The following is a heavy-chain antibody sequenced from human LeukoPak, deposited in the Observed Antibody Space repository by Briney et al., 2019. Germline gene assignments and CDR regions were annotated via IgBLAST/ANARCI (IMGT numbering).Heavy chain of an antibody. V-gene: IGHV4-59*01. CDR3: ARGGGHYGMDV. CDR2: IYYSGST. Sequence: SETLSLTCTVSGGSTSAYYWSWIRQPPGKGLEWIGYIYYSGSTNYNPSLKSRVTISVDTSKNQFSLKLSSATAADTAVYYCARGGGHYGMDVWGQGTTVTVSS. D-gene: IGHD3-10*01. J-gene: IGHJ6*02. CDR1: GGSTSAYY.